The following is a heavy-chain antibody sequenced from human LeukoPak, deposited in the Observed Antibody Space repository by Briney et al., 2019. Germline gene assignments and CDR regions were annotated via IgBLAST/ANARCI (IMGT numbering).Heavy chain of an antibody. CDR2: IRPSGDNT. Sequence: PGGSLRLSCAASGFTFSSYSMNWVRQAPGKGLEWVSSIRPSGDNTYYGDSVKGRFTISRDNAKNTVYLQLNSLRAEDTAVYYCARGGAYSYGYVGYWGQGTLVTVSS. CDR1: GFTFSSYS. J-gene: IGHJ4*02. CDR3: ARGGAYSYGYVGY. D-gene: IGHD5-18*01. V-gene: IGHV3-21*01.